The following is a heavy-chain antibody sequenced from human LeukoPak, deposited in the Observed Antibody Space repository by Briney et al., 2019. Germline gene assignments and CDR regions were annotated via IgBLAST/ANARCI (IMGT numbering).Heavy chain of an antibody. J-gene: IGHJ6*02. V-gene: IGHV3-7*01. CDR1: GFTFSDSW. D-gene: IGHD3-16*01. CDR3: ATYTNWVAGDV. Sequence: GGSLRLSCVASGFTFSDSWMSWVRQAPGKGLKWVADIKKDGSEKDYVDSVKGRFTISRDNAKNSLYLQMDSLRAEDTAVYYCATYTNWVAGDVWGQGTTVSVS. CDR2: IKKDGSEK.